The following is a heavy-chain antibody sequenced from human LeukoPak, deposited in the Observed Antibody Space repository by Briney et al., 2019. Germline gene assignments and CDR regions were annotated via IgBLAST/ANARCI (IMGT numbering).Heavy chain of an antibody. J-gene: IGHJ4*02. CDR1: GGTFSSYA. Sequence: SVKVSCKASGGTFSSYAISWVRQAPGQGLEWMGRIIPIFGTANYAQKFQGRVTITTDESTSTAYMELSSLRSEDTAVYYCARDLGSGRRGGGSYFDYWGQGTLVTISS. D-gene: IGHD6-19*01. CDR3: ARDLGSGRRGGGSYFDY. V-gene: IGHV1-69*05. CDR2: IIPIFGTA.